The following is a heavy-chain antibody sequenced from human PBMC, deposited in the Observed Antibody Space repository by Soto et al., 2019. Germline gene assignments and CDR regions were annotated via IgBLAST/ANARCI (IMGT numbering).Heavy chain of an antibody. CDR3: ARIQVRYFDWPESWFDP. Sequence: GASVKVSCKASGYTFTSYDINWVRQATGQGLEWMGWMNPNSGNTGYAQKFQGRVTMTRNTSISTAYMELSSLRSEDTAVYYCARIQVRYFDWPESWFDPWGQGTLVTVSS. CDR2: MNPNSGNT. D-gene: IGHD3-9*01. V-gene: IGHV1-8*01. J-gene: IGHJ5*02. CDR1: GYTFTSYD.